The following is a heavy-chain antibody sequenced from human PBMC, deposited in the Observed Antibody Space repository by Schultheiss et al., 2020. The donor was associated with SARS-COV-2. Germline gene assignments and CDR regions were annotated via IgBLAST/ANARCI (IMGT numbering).Heavy chain of an antibody. CDR3: AMSGYSYSSFDY. CDR2: INHSGST. CDR1: GGSFSGYY. Sequence: GSLRLTCAVYGGSFSGYYWSWIRQPPGKGLEWIGEINHSGSTNYNPSLKSRVTISVDTSKNQFSLKLSSVTAADTAVYYCAMSGYSYSSFDYWGQGSLVTVSS. J-gene: IGHJ4*02. V-gene: IGHV4-34*01. D-gene: IGHD5-18*01.